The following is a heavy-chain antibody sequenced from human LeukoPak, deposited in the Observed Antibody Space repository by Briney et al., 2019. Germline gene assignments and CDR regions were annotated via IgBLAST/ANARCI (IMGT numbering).Heavy chain of an antibody. J-gene: IGHJ5*02. CDR3: ARDPGSSGYET. Sequence: ASVKVSCKASGYTFTGYYMHWVRQAPGQGLEWMAWINPNSGGTNYAQKFQGRVTMTRDTSINTAYMELSRLRSDDTAVYYCARDPGSSGYETWDQGTLVTVSS. CDR1: GYTFTGYY. D-gene: IGHD3-22*01. CDR2: INPNSGGT. V-gene: IGHV1-2*02.